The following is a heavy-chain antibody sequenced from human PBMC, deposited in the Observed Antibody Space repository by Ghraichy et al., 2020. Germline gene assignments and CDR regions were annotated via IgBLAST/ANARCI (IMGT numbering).Heavy chain of an antibody. J-gene: IGHJ4*02. CDR3: AREGSGTYFSRGLDY. CDR2: INQDGSVK. Sequence: GESLNISCAVSGFTFSSYWMSWVRQAPGRGLEWVANINQDGSVKYYVDSVKGRFVISRDNAKNSLYLQMNSLRAEDTAVYYCAREGSGTYFSRGLDYWGQGTRVTVSS. V-gene: IGHV3-7*03. D-gene: IGHD1-26*01. CDR1: GFTFSSYW.